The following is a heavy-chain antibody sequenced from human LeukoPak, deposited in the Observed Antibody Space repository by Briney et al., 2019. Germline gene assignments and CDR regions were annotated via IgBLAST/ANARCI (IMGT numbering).Heavy chain of an antibody. CDR2: IIPIFGTA. Sequence: ASVKVSCKASGGTFSSYAISWVRQAPGQGLEWMGGIIPIFGTANYAQKFQGRVTITADKSTSTAYMELSSLRSEDTAVYYCTYNYYDSSGYRGVDYWGQGTLVTVSS. V-gene: IGHV1-69*06. CDR1: GGTFSSYA. CDR3: TYNYYDSSGYRGVDY. J-gene: IGHJ4*02. D-gene: IGHD3-22*01.